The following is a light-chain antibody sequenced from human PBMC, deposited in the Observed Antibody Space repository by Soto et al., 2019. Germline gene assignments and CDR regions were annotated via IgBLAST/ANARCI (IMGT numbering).Light chain of an antibody. CDR3: QQVNRYPHT. CDR1: QSIRDY. J-gene: IGKJ2*01. CDR2: AAS. Sequence: IQVTQSPSSLSASVGDRVTITCRASQSIRDYLGWYQQKPGKAPKLLIYAASRRQSGVPTRFSGSGFGTDFLLIISVLQPEDFASYCHQQVNRYPHTLGQGTKLEIK. V-gene: IGKV1-9*01.